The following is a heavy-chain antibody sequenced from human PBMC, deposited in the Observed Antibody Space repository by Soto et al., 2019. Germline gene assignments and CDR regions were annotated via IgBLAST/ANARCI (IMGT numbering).Heavy chain of an antibody. Sequence: QVQLVQSGAEVKKPGSSVKVSCKASGGTFSSYAISWVRQAPGHGLEWSGGIIPIFDTANYAQNFQGRVTITADEYTSTAYMELSSLRAEDTAVYYCARHDCISSSCYYYYYYGMDVWGQGTTVTVSS. CDR3: ARHDCISSSCYYYYYYGMDV. CDR2: IIPIFDTA. CDR1: GGTFSSYA. J-gene: IGHJ6*02. V-gene: IGHV1-69*12. D-gene: IGHD2-2*01.